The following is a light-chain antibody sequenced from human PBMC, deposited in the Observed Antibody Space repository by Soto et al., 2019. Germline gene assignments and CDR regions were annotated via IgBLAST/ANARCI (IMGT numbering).Light chain of an antibody. CDR2: RTS. V-gene: IGKV3-15*01. Sequence: EMVMTQSPGTLSVSPGERATLSCRASENINGNLAWYQQKPGQAPRLLMFRTSIRATGFPARFSGSGSGTELNLTISSLEPEDFAVYYCQQYGSSPPYTFGQGTKVDIK. J-gene: IGKJ2*01. CDR1: ENINGN. CDR3: QQYGSSPPYT.